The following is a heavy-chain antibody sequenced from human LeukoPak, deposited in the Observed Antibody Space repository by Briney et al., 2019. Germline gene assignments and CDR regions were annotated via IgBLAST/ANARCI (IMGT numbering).Heavy chain of an antibody. CDR1: GFTFSDYY. V-gene: IGHV3-11*01. D-gene: IGHD5-18*01. J-gene: IGHJ3*02. CDR2: ISSSGSTI. CDR3: AKGVTRGAFDI. Sequence: GGSLSLSCAASGFTFSDYYMSWIRQAPGKGLEWVSYISSSGSTIYYADSVKGRFTISRDNAKNSLYLQMNSLRAEDTAVYYCAKGVTRGAFDIWGQGTMVTVSS.